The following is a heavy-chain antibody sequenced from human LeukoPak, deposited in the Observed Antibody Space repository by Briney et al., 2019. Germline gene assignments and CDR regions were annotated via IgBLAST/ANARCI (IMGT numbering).Heavy chain of an antibody. CDR1: GFTFSSYS. CDR2: ISSSSSYI. V-gene: IGHV3-21*01. D-gene: IGHD3-9*01. Sequence: PGGSLRLSCAASGFTFSSYSMNWVRQAPGKGLEWVSSISSSSSYIYCADSVKGRFTISRDNAKNSLYLQMNSLRAEDTAVYYCAREYDILTGYPRDYYYYGMDVWGQGTTVTVSS. J-gene: IGHJ6*02. CDR3: AREYDILTGYPRDYYYYGMDV.